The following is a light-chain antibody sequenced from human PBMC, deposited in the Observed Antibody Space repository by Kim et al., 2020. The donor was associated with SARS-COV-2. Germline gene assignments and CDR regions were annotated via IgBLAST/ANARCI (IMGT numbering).Light chain of an antibody. V-gene: IGKV3-20*01. CDR1: QSVSNNY. CDR2: GAS. CDR3: QQYACSPPT. J-gene: IGKJ1*01. Sequence: EIVLTQSPDTLSLSPGERATLSCRASQSVSNNYLAWYQRKPGQAPRVLISGASKRATGFPDRFSASGSGTDFTLTIARVEPEDFAIYYCQQYACSPPTFGQGTKVDIK.